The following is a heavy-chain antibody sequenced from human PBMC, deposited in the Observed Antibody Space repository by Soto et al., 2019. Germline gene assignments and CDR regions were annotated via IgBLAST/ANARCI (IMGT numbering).Heavy chain of an antibody. J-gene: IGHJ4*02. CDR2: TSYDGSNK. V-gene: IGHV3-30*03. Sequence: QVQLVESGGGVVRPGKSLTVSCTGSGFDFGGYGIHWVRQTPGKGLEWLAMTSYDGSNKYFADSVKGRFTISRDNSKNTVYLQMDNLRLEDTAVYYCARGGDVFDYWGRGTLVTVSS. D-gene: IGHD3-16*01. CDR3: ARGGDVFDY. CDR1: GFDFGGYG.